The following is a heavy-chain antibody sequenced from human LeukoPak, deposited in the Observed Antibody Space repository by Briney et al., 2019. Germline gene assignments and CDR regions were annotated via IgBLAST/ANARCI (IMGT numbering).Heavy chain of an antibody. Sequence: ASVTVSCKASGYTFTDFYIHWMRQAPGQGLEWMGWITPNSGGTSYGQKFQGRVTLTRDTSTSTAYMELSRLRSDDTAVYYCARVASTTRRHDAFDIWGQGTMVTISS. J-gene: IGHJ3*02. V-gene: IGHV1-2*02. CDR1: GYTFTDFY. CDR3: ARVASTTRRHDAFDI. CDR2: ITPNSGGT. D-gene: IGHD1-1*01.